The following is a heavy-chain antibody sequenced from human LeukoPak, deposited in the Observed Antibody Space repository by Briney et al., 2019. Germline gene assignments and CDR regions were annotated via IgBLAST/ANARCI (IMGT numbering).Heavy chain of an antibody. CDR3: ARGSYYYDSSGYYYPAAGFAFDI. D-gene: IGHD3-22*01. Sequence: SETLSLTCTVSGGSISSYYWSWIRQPAGKGLEWIGRIYTSGSTNYNPSLKSRVTISVDTSKNQFSLKLSSVTAADTAVYYCARGSYYYDSSGYYYPAAGFAFDIWGQGTMVTVSS. CDR2: IYTSGST. V-gene: IGHV4-4*07. CDR1: GGSISSYY. J-gene: IGHJ3*02.